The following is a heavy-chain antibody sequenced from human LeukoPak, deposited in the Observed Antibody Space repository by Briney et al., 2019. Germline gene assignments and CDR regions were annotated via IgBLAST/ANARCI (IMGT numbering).Heavy chain of an antibody. CDR3: AKGNSGSYLEYFQH. Sequence: GGSLRLSCAASGFIFSSYGMHWVRQAPGKGLEWVAFIPYDGTNKYYADSVKGRFTISRDNSRNTLYLQMNSLRAEDTAVYYCAKGNSGSYLEYFQHWGQGTLVTVSS. V-gene: IGHV3-30*02. CDR2: IPYDGTNK. D-gene: IGHD1-26*01. CDR1: GFIFSSYG. J-gene: IGHJ1*01.